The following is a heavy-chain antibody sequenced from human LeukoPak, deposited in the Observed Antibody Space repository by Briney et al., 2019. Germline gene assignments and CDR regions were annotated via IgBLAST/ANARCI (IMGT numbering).Heavy chain of an antibody. CDR1: GFTFDDYA. J-gene: IGHJ4*02. Sequence: GGSLRLSCAASGFTFDDYAMHWVRQAPGKGLEWVSGISWNSGSIGYADSVKGRFTISRDNAKNSLYLQMNSLRAEDTALYYCAKGGYYDILTDYYQFDYWGQGTLVTVSS. CDR2: ISWNSGSI. CDR3: AKGGYYDILTDYYQFDY. D-gene: IGHD3-9*01. V-gene: IGHV3-9*01.